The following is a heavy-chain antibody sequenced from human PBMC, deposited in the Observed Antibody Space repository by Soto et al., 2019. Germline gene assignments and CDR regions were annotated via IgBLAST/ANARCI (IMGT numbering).Heavy chain of an antibody. CDR3: ARNDKSGYFNWFDP. CDR2: IFPSDSDT. D-gene: IGHD3-22*01. CDR1: GYRFTSYW. V-gene: IGHV5-51*01. J-gene: IGHJ5*02. Sequence: PGASLKISCRTSGYRFTSYWIAWVRQMPGKGLEWMGIIFPSDSDTRYSPSFQGQVTISADRSPSTGFLQWASLKASDNAVYFCARNDKSGYFNWFDPWGQGTLVTVSS.